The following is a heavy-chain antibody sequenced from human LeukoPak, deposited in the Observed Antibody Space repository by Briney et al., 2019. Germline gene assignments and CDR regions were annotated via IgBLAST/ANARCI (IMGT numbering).Heavy chain of an antibody. CDR2: ISSSSYI. CDR3: AINPRYNWNDGVDY. D-gene: IGHD1-20*01. J-gene: IGHJ4*02. CDR1: GFTFSSYS. Sequence: GGSLRLSCAASGFTFSSYSMNWVRQAPGKGLELVSSISSSSYIYYADSVKGRFTISRDNAKNSLYLQMNSLRAEDTAVYYCAINPRYNWNDGVDYWGQGTLVTVSS. V-gene: IGHV3-21*01.